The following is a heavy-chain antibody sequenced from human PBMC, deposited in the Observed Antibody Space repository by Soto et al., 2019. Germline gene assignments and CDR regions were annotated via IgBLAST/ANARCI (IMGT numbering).Heavy chain of an antibody. CDR1: GFTFSSYW. D-gene: IGHD2-2*01. CDR3: ARVETCSSTSCYSVFDY. J-gene: IGHJ4*02. CDR2: INSDGSST. Sequence: EVQLVESGGGLVQPGGSLRLSCAASGFTFSSYWMHWDRQAPGKGLVWVSRINSDGSSTTYADSVKGRFTISRDNAKNTLYLQMNSLRAEDTAVYYCARVETCSSTSCYSVFDYWGQGTLVTVSS. V-gene: IGHV3-74*03.